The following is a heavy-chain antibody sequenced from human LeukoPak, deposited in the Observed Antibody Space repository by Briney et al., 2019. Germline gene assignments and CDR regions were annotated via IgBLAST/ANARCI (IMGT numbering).Heavy chain of an antibody. D-gene: IGHD3-10*01. J-gene: IGHJ4*02. Sequence: SETLSLTCAVCGYSMSNGYYWGWIRQPPGKGLEWIGSLYYSGSTYYNPSLKSRVTISVDTSKNQFSLKLSSVTAADTAVYYCARHYPPSHYFDYWGQGTLVTVSS. CDR2: LYYSGST. CDR3: ARHYPPSHYFDY. V-gene: IGHV4-38-2*01. CDR1: GYSMSNGYY.